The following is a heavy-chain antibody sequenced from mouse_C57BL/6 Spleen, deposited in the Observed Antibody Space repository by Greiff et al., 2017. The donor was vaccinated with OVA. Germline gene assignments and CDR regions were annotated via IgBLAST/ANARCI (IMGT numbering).Heavy chain of an antibody. Sequence: VKLMESGAELARPGASVKLSCKASGYTFTSYGISWVKQRTGQGLEWIGEIYPRSGNTYYNEKFKGKATLTADKSSSTAYMELRSLTSEDSAVYFCARVDYSNSFAYWGQGTLVTVSA. CDR3: ARVDYSNSFAY. J-gene: IGHJ3*01. CDR2: IYPRSGNT. V-gene: IGHV1-81*01. D-gene: IGHD2-5*01. CDR1: GYTFTSYG.